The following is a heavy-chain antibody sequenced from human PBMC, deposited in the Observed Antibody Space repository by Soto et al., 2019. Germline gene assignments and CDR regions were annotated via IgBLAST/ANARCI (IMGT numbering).Heavy chain of an antibody. D-gene: IGHD3-10*01. CDR1: GGSVRSGSYY. V-gene: IGHV4-61*01. CDR3: ARDARTARRGYVDY. J-gene: IGHJ4*02. Sequence: QVQLQESGPGLVKPSETLSLNCTVSGGSVRSGSYYWNLIQQPPGKGLEWIGYVYYSGRSNYNPSRNCRVTISVKTSKTELSLKVKSVTAEDTAVYFCARDARTARRGYVDYWGQGTLVTDSS. CDR2: VYYSGRS.